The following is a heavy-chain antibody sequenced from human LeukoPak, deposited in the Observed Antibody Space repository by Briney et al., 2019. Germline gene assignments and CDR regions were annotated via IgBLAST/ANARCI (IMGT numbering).Heavy chain of an antibody. CDR1: GFTFSSYA. CDR2: ISGNGVNT. J-gene: IGHJ4*02. CDR3: ASQYYYDSSGYYLNAYYFDY. V-gene: IGHV3-23*01. Sequence: GGSLRLSCAASGFTFSSYAMSWVRQAPGKGLEWVSGISGNGVNTYYADSVKGRFTVSRDNSKNTLYLQMNSLRAEDTAVYYCASQYYYDSSGYYLNAYYFDYWGQGTLVTVSS. D-gene: IGHD3-22*01.